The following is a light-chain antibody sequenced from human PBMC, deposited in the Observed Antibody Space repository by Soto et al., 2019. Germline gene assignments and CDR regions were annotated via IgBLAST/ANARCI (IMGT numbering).Light chain of an antibody. J-gene: IGKJ4*01. CDR3: QQYGDWPLT. V-gene: IGKV3-15*01. CDR1: QTIDNT. CDR2: GVS. Sequence: IVMTQSPATLSLSPGERATLSCRASQTIDNTLAWYQRKPGQAPRLLIFGVSNRAAGIPARFSGSGSGTEFTLTISSLQSEDFAVYYCQQYGDWPLTFGGGTKVDNK.